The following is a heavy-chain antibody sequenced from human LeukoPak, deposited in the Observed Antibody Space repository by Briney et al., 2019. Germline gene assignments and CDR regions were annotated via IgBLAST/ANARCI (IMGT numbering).Heavy chain of an antibody. Sequence: KPSETLSLTCSVSGGSIGSSFWNWIRLSPGKGLEWIGYISYSGRTNYSPSLKSRVTISIGTSKNQLSLTLSSVTAADTALYYCARDRSGTYYTFDVSGQGTMVTVSA. V-gene: IGHV4-59*13. CDR1: GGSIGSSF. J-gene: IGHJ3*01. CDR3: ARDRSGTYYTFDV. CDR2: ISYSGRT. D-gene: IGHD1-26*01.